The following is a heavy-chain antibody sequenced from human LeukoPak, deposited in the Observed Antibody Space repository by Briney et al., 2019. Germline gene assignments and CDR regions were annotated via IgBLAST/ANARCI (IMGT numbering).Heavy chain of an antibody. CDR2: IRSKAYGGTT. CDR3: TGSYGSGINWFDP. V-gene: IGHV3-49*04. Sequence: GGSLRLSCTASGFTFGDYAMSWVRQAPGKGLEWVGFIRSKAYGGTTEYAASVRGRFASSRDDSKSIAYLQTNSLKTEDTAVYYCTGSYGSGINWFDPWGQGTLVTVSS. D-gene: IGHD3-10*01. CDR1: GFTFGDYA. J-gene: IGHJ5*02.